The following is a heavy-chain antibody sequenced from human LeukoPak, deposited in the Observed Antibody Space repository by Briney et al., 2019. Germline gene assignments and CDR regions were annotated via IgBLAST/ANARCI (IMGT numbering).Heavy chain of an antibody. D-gene: IGHD2-2*01. CDR3: VWSPAALNWFDP. V-gene: IGHV3-74*01. CDR2: IGSDGSTT. J-gene: IGHJ5*02. CDR1: GFTFSSYW. Sequence: QPGGSLRLSCAASGFTFSSYWMHWVRQAPGKGLVWVSRIGSDGSTTSYADSVKGRFTISRDNAKNTLYLQMNSLRAEDTAVYYCVWSPAALNWFDPWGQGTLVTVSS.